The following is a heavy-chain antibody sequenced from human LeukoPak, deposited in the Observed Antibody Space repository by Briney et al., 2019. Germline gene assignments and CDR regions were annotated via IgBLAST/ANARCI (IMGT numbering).Heavy chain of an antibody. CDR2: IWYDGSPK. D-gene: IGHD3-10*01. V-gene: IGHV3-33*03. J-gene: IGHJ4*02. CDR3: AAQITMVRGVIGYYFDY. Sequence: GGSLRLSCAASGFTFSNYAMHWVRQAPGKGLEWVAVIWYDGSPKYYPDSVKGRFTISRDNSKSTLYLQMNSLRAEDMAVYYCAAQITMVRGVIGYYFDYWGQGTLVTVSS. CDR1: GFTFSNYA.